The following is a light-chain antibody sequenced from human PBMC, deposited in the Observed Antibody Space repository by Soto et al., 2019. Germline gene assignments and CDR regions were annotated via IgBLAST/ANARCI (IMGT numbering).Light chain of an antibody. CDR1: QGIDFY. Sequence: DIQLTQSPSFLSASVGDRVTITCRASQGIDFYLAWFQQTPGRAPNLLMYAASTSQSGVPSRFRGSGSGAELTLTSNGLQPEDFGYYYCQQLKSFPYTFGQGTKLEI. J-gene: IGKJ2*01. CDR3: QQLKSFPYT. V-gene: IGKV1-9*01. CDR2: AAS.